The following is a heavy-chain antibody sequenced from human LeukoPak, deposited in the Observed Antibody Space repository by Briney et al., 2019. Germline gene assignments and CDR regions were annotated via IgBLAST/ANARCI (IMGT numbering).Heavy chain of an antibody. D-gene: IGHD3-10*01. V-gene: IGHV4-59*08. CDR2: IYYSGST. J-gene: IGHJ6*03. CDR1: GGSISSYY. Sequence: SETLSLTCTVSGGSISSYYWSWIRQPPGKGLEWIGYIYYSGSTNYNPSLKSRVTISVDTSKNQFSLKLSSVTAADTAVYYCARLYSGSGSYDYYYYYMDVWGKGTTVTVSS. CDR3: ARLYSGSGSYDYYYYYMDV.